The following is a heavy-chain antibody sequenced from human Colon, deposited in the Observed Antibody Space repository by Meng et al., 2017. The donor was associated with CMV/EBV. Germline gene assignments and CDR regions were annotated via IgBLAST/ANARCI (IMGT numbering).Heavy chain of an antibody. CDR2: INHSGST. D-gene: IGHD3-3*01. Sequence: SETLSLTCAVYGGSFSGYYWSWIRQPPGKGLEWIGEINHSGSTNYNPSLKSRVTISVDTSKNQSSLKLSSVTAADTAVYYCERRPITIFGVVQAFDIWGQGTMVTVSS. J-gene: IGHJ3*02. CDR1: GGSFSGYY. CDR3: ERRPITIFGVVQAFDI. V-gene: IGHV4-34*01.